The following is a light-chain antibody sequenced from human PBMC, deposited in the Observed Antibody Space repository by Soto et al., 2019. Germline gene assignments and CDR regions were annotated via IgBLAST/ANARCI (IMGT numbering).Light chain of an antibody. V-gene: IGKV1-5*03. CDR2: KAS. CDR3: QQSDSTPYT. CDR1: QTIETW. J-gene: IGKJ2*01. Sequence: DIQMTQSPSTLSASVGDRVTITCRASQTIETWLAWYQQKPGKAPKLLIYKASTLQSGVPSRFSGSGSGADFTLTIASLQPEDFSTYYCQQSDSTPYTFGQGTKVDIK.